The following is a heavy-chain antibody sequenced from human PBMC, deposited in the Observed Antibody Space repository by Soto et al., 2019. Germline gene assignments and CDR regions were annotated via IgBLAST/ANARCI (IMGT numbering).Heavy chain of an antibody. V-gene: IGHV1-69*13. J-gene: IGHJ4*02. CDR2: IIPIFGTA. D-gene: IGHD6-13*01. CDR1: GGTFSSYA. Sequence: SLKVSCKASGGTFSSYAISWVRQAPGQGLEWMGGIIPIFGTANYAQKFQGRVTITADESTSTAYMELSSLRSEDTAVYYCARGRAGSSWSPFDYWGQGTLVTVSS. CDR3: ARGRAGSSWSPFDY.